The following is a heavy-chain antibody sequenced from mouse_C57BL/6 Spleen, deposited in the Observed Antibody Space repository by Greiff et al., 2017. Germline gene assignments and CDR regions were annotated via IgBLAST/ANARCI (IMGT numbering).Heavy chain of an antibody. D-gene: IGHD3-3*01. J-gene: IGHJ2*01. CDR1: GYAFSSSW. CDR2: IYPGDGDT. Sequence: VQLVESGPELVKPGASVKISCKASGYAFSSSWMNWVKQRPGKGLEWIGRIYPGDGDTNYNGKFKGKATLTADKSSSTAYMQLSSLTSEDSAVYFCARRGPYFDYWGQGTTLTVSS. CDR3: ARRGPYFDY. V-gene: IGHV1-82*01.